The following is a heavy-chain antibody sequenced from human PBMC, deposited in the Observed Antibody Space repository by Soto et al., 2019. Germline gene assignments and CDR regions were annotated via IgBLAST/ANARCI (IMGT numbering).Heavy chain of an antibody. D-gene: IGHD2-8*01. CDR1: GFTFSSYG. Sequence: GSLRLSCAASGFTFSSYGMHWVRQAPGKGLEWVAVISYDGSNKYYADSVKGRFTISRDNSKNTLYLQMNSLRAEDTAVYYCARAGPGFCTNGVCWFDSSAQGTLVTGSS. V-gene: IGHV3-30*03. CDR2: ISYDGSNK. J-gene: IGHJ5*01. CDR3: ARAGPGFCTNGVCWFDS.